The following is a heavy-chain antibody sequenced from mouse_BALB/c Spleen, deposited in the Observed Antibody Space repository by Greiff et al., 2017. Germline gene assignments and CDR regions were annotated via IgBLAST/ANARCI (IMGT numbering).Heavy chain of an antibody. CDR3: TRDPGTNY. V-gene: IGHV5-6-4*01. D-gene: IGHD4-1*01. J-gene: IGHJ2*01. CDR2: ISSGGSYT. Sequence: EVKLVESGGGLVKPGGSLKLSCAASGFTFSSYTMSWVRQTPEKRLEWVATISSGGSYTYYPDSVKGRFTISRDNAKNTLYLQMSSLKSEDTAMYYCTRDPGTNYWGQGTTLTVSS. CDR1: GFTFSSYT.